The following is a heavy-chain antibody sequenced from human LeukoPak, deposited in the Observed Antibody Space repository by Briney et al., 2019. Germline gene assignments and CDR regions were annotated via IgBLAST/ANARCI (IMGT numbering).Heavy chain of an antibody. CDR3: VKDDFCPECGFDI. D-gene: IGHD3-3*01. Sequence: SGGSPRLSCAASGFKFDGYAMHWVRQPPGKGLEWVSLISGDGRNTYYADSVKGRFTISRDNSKNSLYLQMKSLRIEDTALYYCVKDDFCPECGFDIWGQGTMVTVSS. CDR1: GFKFDGYA. CDR2: ISGDGRNT. V-gene: IGHV3-43*02. J-gene: IGHJ3*02.